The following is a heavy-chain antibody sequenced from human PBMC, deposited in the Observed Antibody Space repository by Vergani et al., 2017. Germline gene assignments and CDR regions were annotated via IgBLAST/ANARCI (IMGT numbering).Heavy chain of an antibody. CDR2: ISWDGGST. CDR3: AKVLIIYDSSGARDY. Sequence: EVQLVESGGVVVQPGGSLRLSCAASGFTFDDYAMHWVRQAPGKGLEWVSLISWDGGSTYYADSVKGRFTISRDNSKNSLYLQMNSLRAEDTALYYCAKVLIIYDSSGARDYWGQGTLVTVSS. CDR1: GFTFDDYA. D-gene: IGHD3-22*01. J-gene: IGHJ4*02. V-gene: IGHV3-43D*03.